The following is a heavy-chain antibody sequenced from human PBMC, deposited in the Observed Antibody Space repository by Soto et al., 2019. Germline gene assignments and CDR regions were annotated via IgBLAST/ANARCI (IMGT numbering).Heavy chain of an antibody. CDR1: GYSVSSSNW. V-gene: IGHV4-28*01. D-gene: IGHD1-26*01. CDR3: ARREIQGPIDY. J-gene: IGHJ4*02. Sequence: SETLSLTCAVSGYSVSSSNWWGWIRQPPGKGLEWIGYIYYSGTTYYNPSLKSRVTMSVDTSKNQFSLKLTSVTAVDTAVYYCARREIQGPIDYWGQGTLVTVS. CDR2: IYYSGTT.